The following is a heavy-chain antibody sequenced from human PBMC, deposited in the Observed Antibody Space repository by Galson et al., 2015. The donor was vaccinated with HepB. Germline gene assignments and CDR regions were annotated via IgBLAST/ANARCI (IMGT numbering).Heavy chain of an antibody. CDR1: GFTFSDYG. V-gene: IGHV3-33*01. D-gene: IGHD5-24*01. CDR3: ARGGMATIGGPTFDY. Sequence: SLRLSCAASGFTFSDYGMHWVRPAPGKGLEWVAVIWYDGTNKYYVDSVKGRFTISRDNFKNTLYLQMNSLRSDDTAVYYCARGGMATIGGPTFDYWGQGTLVTVSS. CDR2: IWYDGTNK. J-gene: IGHJ4*02.